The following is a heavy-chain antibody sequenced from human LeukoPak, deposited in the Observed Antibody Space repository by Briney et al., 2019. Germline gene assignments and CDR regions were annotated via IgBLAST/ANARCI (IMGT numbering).Heavy chain of an antibody. J-gene: IGHJ4*02. D-gene: IGHD2-2*03. CDR2: IIPIFGTA. CDR3: ATITGYCSSTSCPDFDY. CDR1: GGTFSSYA. Sequence: SVKVSCKASGGTFSSYAISWVRQAPGQGLEWMGGIIPIFGTANYAQKFQGRVTITADTSTDTAYMELSSLRSEDTAVYYCATITGYCSSTSCPDFDYWGQGTLVTVSS. V-gene: IGHV1-69*06.